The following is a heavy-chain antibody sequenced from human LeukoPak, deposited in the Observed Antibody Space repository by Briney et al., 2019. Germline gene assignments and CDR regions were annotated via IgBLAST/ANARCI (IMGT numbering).Heavy chain of an antibody. J-gene: IGHJ3*02. D-gene: IGHD2-15*01. CDR1: XFTXDDYA. V-gene: IGHV3-9*01. Sequence: LXXXXXXFTXDDYAMQWVRHARGKGVEGVSGISFTSLIIAYAPSVKGRFTISRDNAKTSPSLQMNSLRAEDTALYSFAKSATRRTYDAFDIWGQGTMVTVSS. CDR2: ISFTSLII. CDR3: AKSATRRTYDAFDI.